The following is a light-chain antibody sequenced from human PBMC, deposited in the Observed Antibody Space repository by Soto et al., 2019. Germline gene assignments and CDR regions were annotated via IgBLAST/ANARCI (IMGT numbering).Light chain of an antibody. J-gene: IGKJ1*01. CDR3: QHYNAYPWT. CDR1: QSISSW. V-gene: IGKV1-5*03. Sequence: DIQMTQSPSTLSASVGDRVTITCRASQSISSWLAWYQQKPGKAPKLLIYKASSLETGVPFRFSGSGSGTEFTLTISSLQPDDIATYYCQHYNAYPWTFGQGTQVEIK. CDR2: KAS.